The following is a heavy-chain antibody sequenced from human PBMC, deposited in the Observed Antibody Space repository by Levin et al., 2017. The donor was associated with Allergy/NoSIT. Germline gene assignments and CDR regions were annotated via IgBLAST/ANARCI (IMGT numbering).Heavy chain of an antibody. D-gene: IGHD4-17*01. V-gene: IGHV3-33*01. J-gene: IGHJ4*02. Sequence: GGSLRLSCGASGFTFSSNGMHWVRQAPGKGLEWVAVIWYDGSKKYYADSVKGRFTISRDNSKNTLYLQMNSLRAEDTAVYYCAREVTTGYYFDYWGQGTLVTVSS. CDR3: AREVTTGYYFDY. CDR1: GFTFSSNG. CDR2: IWYDGSKK.